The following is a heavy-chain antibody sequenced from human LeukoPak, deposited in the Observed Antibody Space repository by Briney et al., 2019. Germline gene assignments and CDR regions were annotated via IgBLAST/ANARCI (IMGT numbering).Heavy chain of an antibody. CDR3: ARADSGSYLGAFDI. V-gene: IGHV1-69*04. CDR2: IIPILGIA. D-gene: IGHD1-26*01. J-gene: IGHJ3*02. Sequence: SVKVSCKASGYTFTTYYIHWVRQAPGQGLEWMGRIIPILGIANYAQKFQGRVTITADKSTSTAYMELSSLRSEDTAVYYCARADSGSYLGAFDIWGQGTMVTVSS. CDR1: GYTFTTYY.